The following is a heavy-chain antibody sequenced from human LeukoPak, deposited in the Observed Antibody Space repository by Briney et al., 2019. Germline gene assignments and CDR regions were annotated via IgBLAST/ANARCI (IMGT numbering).Heavy chain of an antibody. J-gene: IGHJ4*02. CDR1: GGSISSGSYY. Sequence: SETLSLTCTVSGGSISSGSYYWSWIRQPAGKGQEWIGRIYTSGSTNHNPSLKSRVTISVDTSKNQFSLKLSSVTAADTAVYYCARDSYDSSGYYEILFDYWGQGTLVTVSS. CDR2: IYTSGST. CDR3: ARDSYDSSGYYEILFDY. V-gene: IGHV4-61*02. D-gene: IGHD3-22*01.